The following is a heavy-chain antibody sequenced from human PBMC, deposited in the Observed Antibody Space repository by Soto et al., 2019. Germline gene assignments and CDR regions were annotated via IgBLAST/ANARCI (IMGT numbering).Heavy chain of an antibody. CDR1: GGTFSSYV. J-gene: IGHJ4*02. CDR3: AREGSYCTNGVCPFDY. Sequence: SVKVSCRASGGTFSSYVISWVRQAPGQGLEWMRGSIPIFGTANYAQKFQGRVTITADKSTSTAYMELSSLRSEDTAVYYCAREGSYCTNGVCPFDYWGQGTLVTVSS. V-gene: IGHV1-69*06. CDR2: SIPIFGTA. D-gene: IGHD2-8*01.